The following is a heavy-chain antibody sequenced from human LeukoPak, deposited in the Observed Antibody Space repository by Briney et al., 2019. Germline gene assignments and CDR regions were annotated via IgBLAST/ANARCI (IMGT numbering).Heavy chain of an antibody. J-gene: IGHJ4*02. CDR1: GFTFSSYT. V-gene: IGHV3-21*01. CDR2: ISGSNSYI. D-gene: IGHD1-1*01. Sequence: GGSLRLSCAASGFTFSSYTMHWIRQAPGKGLEWVSSISGSNSYIFYADSVKGRFTVSRDNAKDSLYLQMNSLRAEDTAVYYCARALTTLTYEGYWGQGTLVTVSS. CDR3: ARALTTLTYEGY.